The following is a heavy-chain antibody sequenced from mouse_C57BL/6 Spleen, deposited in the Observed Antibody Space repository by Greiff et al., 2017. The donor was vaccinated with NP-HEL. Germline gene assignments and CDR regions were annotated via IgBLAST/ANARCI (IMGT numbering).Heavy chain of an antibody. CDR2: IYPGDGDT. J-gene: IGHJ1*03. Sequence: QLQQSGAELVKPGASVKISCKASGYAFSSYWMNWVKQRPGKGLEWIGQIYPGDGDTNYNGKFKGKATLTADKSSSTAYMQLSSLTSEDSAVYFCARSGGSSYDFDVWGTGTTVTVSS. D-gene: IGHD1-1*01. V-gene: IGHV1-80*01. CDR1: GYAFSSYW. CDR3: ARSGGSSYDFDV.